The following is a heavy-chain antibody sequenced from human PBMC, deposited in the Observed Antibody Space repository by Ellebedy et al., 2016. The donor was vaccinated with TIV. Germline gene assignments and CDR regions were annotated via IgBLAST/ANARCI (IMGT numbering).Heavy chain of an antibody. J-gene: IGHJ3*02. CDR3: ARDGGCSSTSCYGSAFDI. Sequence: GESLKISXAASGFTFSSYGMHWVRQAPGKGLEWVAVISYDGSNKYYADSVKGRFTISRDNSKNTLYLQMNSLRAEDTAVYYCARDGGCSSTSCYGSAFDIWGQGTMVTVSS. V-gene: IGHV3-30*03. CDR1: GFTFSSYG. D-gene: IGHD2-2*01. CDR2: ISYDGSNK.